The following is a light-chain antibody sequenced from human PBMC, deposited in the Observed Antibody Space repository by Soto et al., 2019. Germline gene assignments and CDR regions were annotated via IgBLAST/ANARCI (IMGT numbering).Light chain of an antibody. CDR2: GAS. Sequence: EIVLTQSPATLSLSQGERSTLSFRASQSISSYLAWYQQTRGQAPRLLIYGASSRATGIPDRFSGSGSGTDFPLTISRLEPEDFAVYYCQQYGSSTGTFGQGTKVDIK. CDR1: QSISSY. V-gene: IGKV3-20*01. CDR3: QQYGSSTGT. J-gene: IGKJ1*01.